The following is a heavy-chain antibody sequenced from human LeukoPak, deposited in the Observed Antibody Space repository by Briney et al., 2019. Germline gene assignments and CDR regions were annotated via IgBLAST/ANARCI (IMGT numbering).Heavy chain of an antibody. J-gene: IGHJ4*02. CDR1: GGTFSSYA. V-gene: IGHV1-69*01. CDR2: IIPIFGTA. CDR3: ARDYYDSSGYYWYYFDY. D-gene: IGHD3-22*01. Sequence: SVKVSCKASGGTFSSYAISWVRQAPGQGLEWMGGIIPIFGTANYAQKFQGRVTITADESTSTAYMELRSLRSDDTAVYYCARDYYDSSGYYWYYFDYWGQGTLVTVSS.